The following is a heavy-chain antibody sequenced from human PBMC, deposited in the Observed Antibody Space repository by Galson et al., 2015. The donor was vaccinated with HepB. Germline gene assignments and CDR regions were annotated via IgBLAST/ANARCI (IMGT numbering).Heavy chain of an antibody. Sequence: SVKVSCKASGYAFTSYGISWVRQAPGQGLEWMGWISAYNGNTNYAQKLQGRVTMTTDTSTSTAYMELRSLRSDDTAVYYCGLYSSSRIDYWGQGTLVTVSS. D-gene: IGHD6-13*01. V-gene: IGHV1-18*01. J-gene: IGHJ4*02. CDR3: GLYSSSRIDY. CDR1: GYAFTSYG. CDR2: ISAYNGNT.